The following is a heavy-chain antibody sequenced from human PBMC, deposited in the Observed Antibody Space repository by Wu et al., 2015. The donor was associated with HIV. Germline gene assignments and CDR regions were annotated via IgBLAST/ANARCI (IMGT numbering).Heavy chain of an antibody. V-gene: IGHV1-69*05. CDR2: IIPIFGTA. D-gene: IGHD3-22*01. CDR1: GGTFSSYA. Sequence: QVQLVQSGAEVKKPGSSVKVPCKASGGTFSSYAISWVRQAPGQGLEWMGGIIPIFGTANYAQKFQGRVTITTDESTSTAYMELSSLRSEDTAVYYCARGPYDSSGYYSRYFDYWGQGTLVTVSS. J-gene: IGHJ4*02. CDR3: ARGPYDSSGYYSRYFDY.